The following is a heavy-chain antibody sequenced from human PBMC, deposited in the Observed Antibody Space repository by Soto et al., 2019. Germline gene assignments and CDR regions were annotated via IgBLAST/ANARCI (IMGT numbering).Heavy chain of an antibody. V-gene: IGHV4-38-2*01. CDR1: GDSISSGYY. D-gene: IGHD6-13*01. CDR2: IYHSGST. J-gene: IGHJ6*02. CDR3: ARTRTYSSSWFGRADYYYYGMDV. Sequence: SETLSLTCAVSGDSISSGYYWGWIRQPPGKGLEWIGSIYHSGSTYYNPSLKSRVTISVDTSKNQFSLKLSSVTAADTAVYYCARTRTYSSSWFGRADYYYYGMDVWGQGTTVTVSS.